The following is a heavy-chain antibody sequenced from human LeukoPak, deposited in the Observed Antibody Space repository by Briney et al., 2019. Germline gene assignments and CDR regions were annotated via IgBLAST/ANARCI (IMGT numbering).Heavy chain of an antibody. V-gene: IGHV3-66*01. D-gene: IGHD7-27*01. CDR2: IYSGGIT. CDR1: GFTVSTTY. Sequence: PGGSLTLSCAASGFTVSTTYMSWVRQAPGKGLEWVSLIYSGGITYCPQSVKGRFTISRDNSKNTVFLQMNTLRAEDTAVYYCARDLGTNDAFDIWGQGTMLTVSS. J-gene: IGHJ3*02. CDR3: ARDLGTNDAFDI.